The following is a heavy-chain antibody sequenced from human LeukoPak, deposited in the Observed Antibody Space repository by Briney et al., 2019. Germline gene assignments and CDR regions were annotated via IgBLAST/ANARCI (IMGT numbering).Heavy chain of an antibody. D-gene: IGHD3-10*01. CDR1: GYTFTGYY. V-gene: IGHV1-2*02. CDR2: INPNSGGT. CDR3: ARETYVSGSYYSPLDY. J-gene: IGHJ4*02. Sequence: ATVKVSCKASGYTFTGYYMHWVRQAPGQGLEWMGWINPNSGGTNYTQKYQGRVTMTTDTSISTAYMELSSLRSDDTAVYYCARETYVSGSYYSPLDYWGQGTLVT.